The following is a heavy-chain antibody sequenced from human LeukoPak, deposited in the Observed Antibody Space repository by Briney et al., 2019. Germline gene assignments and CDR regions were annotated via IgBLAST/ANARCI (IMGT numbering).Heavy chain of an antibody. J-gene: IGHJ6*03. D-gene: IGHD2-2*01. Sequence: SETLSLTCTVSGASINTGGYYSSWIRQDPGGGLEWIGYIFYSGRTYYNPSFQSRVTISEDTSTNQFSLKFSSVTAADTAVYYCARVPAANYYYYYMDVWGRGATVTVSS. CDR1: GASINTGGYY. CDR2: IFYSGRT. CDR3: ARVPAANYYYYYMDV. V-gene: IGHV4-31*03.